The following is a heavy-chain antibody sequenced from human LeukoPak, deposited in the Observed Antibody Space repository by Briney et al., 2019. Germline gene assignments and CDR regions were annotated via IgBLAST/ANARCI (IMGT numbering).Heavy chain of an antibody. Sequence: ASVKVSCKASGYTFTDSYMDWVRQAPGQGLEWMGWINPNSGDTNYAQKFQGRVTMTRDTSISTAYMELSSLRSDDTAVYYCARGLLRFLEWRHWFDPWGQGTLVTVSS. J-gene: IGHJ5*02. CDR3: ARGLLRFLEWRHWFDP. CDR1: GYTFTDSY. V-gene: IGHV1-2*02. D-gene: IGHD3-3*01. CDR2: INPNSGDT.